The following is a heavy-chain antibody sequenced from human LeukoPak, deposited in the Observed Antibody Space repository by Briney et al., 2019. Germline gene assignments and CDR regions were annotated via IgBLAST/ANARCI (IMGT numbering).Heavy chain of an antibody. Sequence: GASVKVSCKASGYTFTSYGVSWVRQAPGQGLEWMGWISAYNGNTNYAQKLQGRVTMTTDTSTSTAYVELSSLRSEDTAVYYCARDLSSGYYWTFDYWGQGTLVTVSS. CDR3: ARDLSSGYYWTFDY. CDR1: GYTFTSYG. CDR2: ISAYNGNT. D-gene: IGHD3-22*01. J-gene: IGHJ4*02. V-gene: IGHV1-18*01.